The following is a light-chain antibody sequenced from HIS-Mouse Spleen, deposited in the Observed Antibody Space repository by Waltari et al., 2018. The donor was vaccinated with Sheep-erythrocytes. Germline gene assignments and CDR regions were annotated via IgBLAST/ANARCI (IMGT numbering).Light chain of an antibody. CDR2: GKN. Sequence: SSELTQDPAVSVALGQTVRITCQGDSLRSYYASWYQQKPGQAPVLVIYGKNNRPSGSPDRFSGSSSGNTASLTITGAQAEDEADYYCNSRDSSGNHWVFGGGTK. J-gene: IGLJ3*02. CDR1: SLRSYY. V-gene: IGLV3-19*01. CDR3: NSRDSSGNHWV.